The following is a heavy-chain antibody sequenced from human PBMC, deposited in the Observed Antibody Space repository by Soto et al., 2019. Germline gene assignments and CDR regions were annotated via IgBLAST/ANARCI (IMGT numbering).Heavy chain of an antibody. CDR2: IYYSGST. Sequence: PSETLSLTCTISGGSISRYYWSWIRQPPGKGLEWIGYIYYSGSTNYNPSLKSRVTISVDTSKNQFSLKLSSVTAADTAVYYCARVCGGDCHYGMDVWGQGTTVTVS. D-gene: IGHD2-21*02. V-gene: IGHV4-59*08. CDR3: ARVCGGDCHYGMDV. CDR1: GGSISRYY. J-gene: IGHJ6*02.